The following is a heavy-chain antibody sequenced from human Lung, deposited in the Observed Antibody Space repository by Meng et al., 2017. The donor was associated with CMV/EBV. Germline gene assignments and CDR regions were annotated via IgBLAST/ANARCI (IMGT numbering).Heavy chain of an antibody. CDR2: MNPNTGDT. Sequence: ASVKVSCKASGYTFTGYDINWVRQATGQGLEWMGWMNPNTGDTGYAQEFQGRVTMTSNSSISTAYMELSSLISEDTAIYDCVRGNLGDYWGQGTLVTVSS. CDR1: GYTFTGYD. V-gene: IGHV1-8*01. D-gene: IGHD3-16*01. CDR3: VRGNLGDY. J-gene: IGHJ4*02.